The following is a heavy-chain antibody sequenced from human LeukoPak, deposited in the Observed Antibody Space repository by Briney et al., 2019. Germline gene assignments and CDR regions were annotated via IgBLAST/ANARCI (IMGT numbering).Heavy chain of an antibody. CDR1: GFTVSSNY. CDR3: ARDPVGYGGKIEGDY. V-gene: IGHV3-66*01. D-gene: IGHD4-23*01. Sequence: PGGSLRLSCAASGFTVSSNYMSWVRQAPGKGLEWVSVIYSGGSTYYADSVKGRFTISRDNSKNTLYLQMNSLRAEDTAVYYCARDPVGYGGKIEGDYWGQGTLVTVSS. J-gene: IGHJ4*02. CDR2: IYSGGST.